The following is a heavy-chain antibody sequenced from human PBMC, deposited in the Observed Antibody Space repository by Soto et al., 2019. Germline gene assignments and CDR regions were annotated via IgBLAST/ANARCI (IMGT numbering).Heavy chain of an antibody. Sequence: SETLSLTCAVYGGSFSGYYWSWIRQPPGKGLEWIGEINHSGSTNYNPSLKSRVTISVDTSKNQFSLKLSSVTAADTAVYYCARPGASGSSSPNAFDIWGQGTMVTVSS. CDR3: ARPGASGSSSPNAFDI. CDR1: GGSFSGYY. V-gene: IGHV4-34*01. J-gene: IGHJ3*02. D-gene: IGHD1-26*01. CDR2: INHSGST.